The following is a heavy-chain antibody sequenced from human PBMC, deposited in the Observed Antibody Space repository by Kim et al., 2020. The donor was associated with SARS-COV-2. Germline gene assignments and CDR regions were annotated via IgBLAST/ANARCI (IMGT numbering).Heavy chain of an antibody. CDR2: INPNSGGT. J-gene: IGHJ4*02. CDR1: GYTFTGYY. D-gene: IGHD6-13*01. CDR3: ASALPMYSSSWYHGNYFDY. V-gene: IGHV1-2*02. Sequence: ASVKVSCKASGYTFTGYYMHWVRQAPGQGLEWMGWINPNSGGTNYAQKFQGRVTMTRDTSISTAYMELSRLRSDDTAVYYCASALPMYSSSWYHGNYFDYWGQGTLVTVSS.